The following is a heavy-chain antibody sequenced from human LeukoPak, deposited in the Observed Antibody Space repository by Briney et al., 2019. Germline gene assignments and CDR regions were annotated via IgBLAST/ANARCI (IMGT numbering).Heavy chain of an antibody. CDR3: ARGFCTSTSCYGSY. J-gene: IGHJ4*02. Sequence: SISSSSSSIYYADSVKGRFTISRDNAKKSLYLQMNSLRAEDTAMYYCARGFCTSTSCYGSYWGQGTLVTVSS. D-gene: IGHD2-2*01. V-gene: IGHV3-21*01. CDR2: ISSSSSSI.